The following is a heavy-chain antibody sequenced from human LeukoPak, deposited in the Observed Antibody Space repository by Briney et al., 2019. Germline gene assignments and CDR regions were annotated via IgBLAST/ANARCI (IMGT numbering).Heavy chain of an antibody. Sequence: LDSIAEITHTALTDYNPSLKSPGNLSVATSKNQFSLKLTSVTAADTAVYYCARGSRIFLQHWGQGTLVTVSS. V-gene: IGHV4-34*01. D-gene: IGHD2/OR15-2a*01. CDR2: ITHTALT. J-gene: IGHJ1*01. CDR3: ARGSRIFLQH.